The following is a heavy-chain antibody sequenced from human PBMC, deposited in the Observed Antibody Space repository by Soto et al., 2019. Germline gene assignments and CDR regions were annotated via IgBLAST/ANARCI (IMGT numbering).Heavy chain of an antibody. J-gene: IGHJ4*02. V-gene: IGHV3-23*01. Sequence: GGSLRLSCAASGFTFSSYAMSWVRQAPGKGLEWVSAISGSGGSTYYADSVKGRFNISRDNSKNTLYLQMNSLRAEDTAVYYCAKCPYYDYIWGSYRLNYFDYWGQGTLVTVSS. CDR3: AKCPYYDYIWGSYRLNYFDY. D-gene: IGHD3-16*02. CDR1: GFTFSSYA. CDR2: ISGSGGST.